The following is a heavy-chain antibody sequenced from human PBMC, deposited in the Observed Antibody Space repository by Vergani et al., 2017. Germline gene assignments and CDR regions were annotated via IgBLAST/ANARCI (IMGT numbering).Heavy chain of an antibody. CDR3: AKLGIAAARYYFDY. J-gene: IGHJ4*02. D-gene: IGHD6-13*01. CDR2: IYSGGST. CDR1: GFTFSSYS. Sequence: VQLVESGGGLVKPGGSLRLSCAASGFTFSSYSMNWVRQAPGKGLEWVSVIYSGGSTYYADSVKGRFTISRDNSKNTLYLQMNSLRAEDTAVYYCAKLGIAAARYYFDYWGQGTLVTVSS. V-gene: IGHV3-NL1*01.